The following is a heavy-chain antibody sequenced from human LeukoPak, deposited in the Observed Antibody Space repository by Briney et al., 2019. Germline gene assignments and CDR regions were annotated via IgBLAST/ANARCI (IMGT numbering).Heavy chain of an antibody. J-gene: IGHJ3*02. D-gene: IGHD2-15*01. V-gene: IGHV3-7*01. CDR3: ARGYSRAAFDI. CDR2: IKQVGSEK. CDR1: GFTFSNYW. Sequence: GGSLRLSCAASGFTFSNYWMTWVRQAPGKGLEWVANIKQVGSEKYYVDSVKGRFTISRDNAKNSLLLQMNSLRAEDTALYYCARGYSRAAFDIWGQGTMVTVSS.